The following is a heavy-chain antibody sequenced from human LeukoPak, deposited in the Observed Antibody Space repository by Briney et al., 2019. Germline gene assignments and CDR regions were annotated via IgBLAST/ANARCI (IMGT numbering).Heavy chain of an antibody. J-gene: IGHJ3*02. CDR2: ITRSSTTI. CDR3: ARGPFDI. V-gene: IGHV3-48*01. Sequence: AGGSLRLSCAASGFTFTSYTMNWVRQAPGKGLEWVSYITRSSTTIYYADSVKGRFTISRDNSNNSLFVQMNSLRAEDTAVYYCARGPFDIWGQGTMVTVSS. CDR1: GFTFTSYT.